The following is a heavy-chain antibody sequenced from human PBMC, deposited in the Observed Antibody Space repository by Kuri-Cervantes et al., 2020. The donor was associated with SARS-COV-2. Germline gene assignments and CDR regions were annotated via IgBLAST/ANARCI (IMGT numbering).Heavy chain of an antibody. CDR1: GGSISSYY. CDR3: ARPHYDILTGSAWFDP. Sequence: SETLSLTCTVSGGSISSYYWSWIRQPPGKGLEWIGYIYYSGSTNYNPSLKSRVTISVDTSKNQFSLKLSSVTAAGTAVYYCARPHYDILTGSAWFDPWGQGTLVTVSS. D-gene: IGHD3-9*01. J-gene: IGHJ5*02. CDR2: IYYSGST. V-gene: IGHV4-59*01.